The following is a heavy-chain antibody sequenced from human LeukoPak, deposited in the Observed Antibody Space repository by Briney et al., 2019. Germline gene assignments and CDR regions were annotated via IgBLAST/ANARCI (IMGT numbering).Heavy chain of an antibody. CDR3: ARGARGITMVRGAIPYYFDY. J-gene: IGHJ4*02. D-gene: IGHD3-10*01. CDR1: GYTFTSYA. V-gene: IGHV1-3*01. Sequence: ASVKVSCKASGYTFTSYAMHWVRQAPGQRLEWMGWINAGNGNTKYSQKFQGRVTITRDTSASTAYMELSSLRSEDTAVYYCARGARGITMVRGAIPYYFDYWGRGTLVTVSS. CDR2: INAGNGNT.